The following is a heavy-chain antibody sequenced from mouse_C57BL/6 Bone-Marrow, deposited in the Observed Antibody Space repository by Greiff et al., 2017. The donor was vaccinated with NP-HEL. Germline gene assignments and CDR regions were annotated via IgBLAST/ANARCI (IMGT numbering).Heavy chain of an antibody. CDR1: GYTFTSYG. J-gene: IGHJ1*03. CDR2: IYPRSGNT. V-gene: IGHV1-81*01. CDR3: ARSYYGSSRYWDFDV. D-gene: IGHD1-1*01. Sequence: QVTLKESGAELARPGASVKLSCKASGYTFTSYGISWVKQRTGQGLEWIGEIYPRSGNTYYNEKFKGKATLTADKSSSTAYMELRSLTSEDSAVYCCARSYYGSSRYWDFDVWGTGTTVTVSS.